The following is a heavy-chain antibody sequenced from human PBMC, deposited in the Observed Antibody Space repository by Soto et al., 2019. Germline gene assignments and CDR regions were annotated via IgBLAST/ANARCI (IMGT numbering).Heavy chain of an antibody. V-gene: IGHV4-39*01. D-gene: IGHD3-9*01. CDR3: ARLPTLRYFDWLLAPFDY. CDR1: GGSISSSSYY. Sequence: QLQLQESGPGLVKPSETLSLTCTVSGGSISSSSYYWGWIRQPPGKGLEWIGSIYYSGSTYYNPSLKSRVTISVDTSKNQFSLKLSSVTAADTAVYYCARLPTLRYFDWLLAPFDYWGQGTLVTVSS. J-gene: IGHJ4*02. CDR2: IYYSGST.